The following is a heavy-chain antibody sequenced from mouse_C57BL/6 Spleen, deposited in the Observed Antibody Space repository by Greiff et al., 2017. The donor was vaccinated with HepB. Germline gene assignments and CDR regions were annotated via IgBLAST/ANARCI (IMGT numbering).Heavy chain of an antibody. CDR1: GFTFSSYA. D-gene: IGHD2-5*01. J-gene: IGHJ1*03. CDR3: ARADYSKRYFDV. V-gene: IGHV5-4*01. Sequence: DVQLVESGGGLVKPGGSLKLSCAASGFTFSSYAMSWVRQTPEKRLEWVATISDGGSYTYYPDNVKGRFTISRDNAKNNLYLQMSHLKSEDTAMYYCARADYSKRYFDVWGTGTTVTVSS. CDR2: ISDGGSYT.